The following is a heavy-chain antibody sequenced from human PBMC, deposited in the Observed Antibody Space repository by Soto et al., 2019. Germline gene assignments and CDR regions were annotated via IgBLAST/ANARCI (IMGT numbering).Heavy chain of an antibody. CDR2: ISGSGGST. CDR1: GFTFSSYA. V-gene: IGHV3-23*01. Sequence: PGGSLRLSCAASGFTFSSYAMSWVRQAPGKGLEWVSAISGSGGSTYYADSVKGRFTISRDNSKNTLYLQMNSLRAEDTAVYYCAKDQAWFGDQPCFEHCESLHDYWAQGTLVT. CDR3: AKDQAWFGDQPCFEHCESLHDY. J-gene: IGHJ4*02. D-gene: IGHD3-10*01.